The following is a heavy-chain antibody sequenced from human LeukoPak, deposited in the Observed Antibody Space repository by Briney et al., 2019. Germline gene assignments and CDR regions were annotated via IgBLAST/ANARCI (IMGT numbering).Heavy chain of an antibody. CDR1: GYSFSSYW. CDR3: ARSCSGGSCYSSYYYGMDV. V-gene: IGHV5-51*01. J-gene: IGHJ6*02. D-gene: IGHD2-15*01. CDR2: IYPGVCDT. Sequence: GESLKISCKGSGYSFSSYWIGGGRQRPGEGVGVVGIIYPGVCDTSYSPSFQGQVTISADKSISTAYLQWSSLKASDTAVYYCARSCSGGSCYSSYYYGMDVWGQGTTVTVSS.